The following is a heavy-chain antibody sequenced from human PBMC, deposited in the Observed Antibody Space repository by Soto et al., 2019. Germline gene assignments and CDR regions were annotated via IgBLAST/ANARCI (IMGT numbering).Heavy chain of an antibody. Sequence: ASVKVSCKASGYTFTSYDMNWVRQATGQGLEWMGWMNPNSGNTGYAQKFQGRVTMTRNTSISTAYMELSSLRSEDTAVYYCARTYGDYGLFAGYYYYYYMDVWGKGTTVTVSS. V-gene: IGHV1-8*01. CDR3: ARTYGDYGLFAGYYYYYYMDV. D-gene: IGHD4-17*01. J-gene: IGHJ6*03. CDR1: GYTFTSYD. CDR2: MNPNSGNT.